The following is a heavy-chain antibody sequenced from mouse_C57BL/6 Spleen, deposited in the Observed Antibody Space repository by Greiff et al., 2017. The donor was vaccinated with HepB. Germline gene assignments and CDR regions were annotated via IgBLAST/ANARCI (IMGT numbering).Heavy chain of an antibody. V-gene: IGHV1-61*01. Sequence: QVQLQQSGAELVRPGSSVKLSCKASGYTFTSYWMDWVKQRPGQGLEWIGNIYPSDSETHYNQKFKDKATLTADKSSSTAYMPLSSLTSEDSAVYYCARWGVDGSVYNAFDYWGQGTSVTVSS. CDR2: IYPSDSET. D-gene: IGHD1-1*01. CDR3: ARWGVDGSVYNAFDY. CDR1: GYTFTSYW. J-gene: IGHJ4*01.